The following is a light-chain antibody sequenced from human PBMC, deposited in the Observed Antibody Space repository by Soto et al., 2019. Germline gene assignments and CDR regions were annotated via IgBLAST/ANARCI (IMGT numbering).Light chain of an antibody. Sequence: DIQMTQSPSSVSASVGDRVTITCRASQGISRWLAWYQQKPGKAPKLLIYAASSLQSGVPSRFSGSGSGTDFTLTISSLQPETFATYYCRQAISFPWTFGRSTQVEIK. J-gene: IGKJ1*01. V-gene: IGKV1D-12*01. CDR1: QGISRW. CDR2: AAS. CDR3: RQAISFPWT.